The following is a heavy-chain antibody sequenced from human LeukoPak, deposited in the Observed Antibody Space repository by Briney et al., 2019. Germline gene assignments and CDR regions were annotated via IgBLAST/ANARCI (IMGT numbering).Heavy chain of an antibody. Sequence: GGSLRLSCAASGFTFSSYEMNWVRQAPGKGLEWVSYISSSGSTIYYADSVKGRFTISRDNAKNSLYLQMNSLRAEDTAVYYCARAFLTGYPAYFDYWGQGTLVTVAS. D-gene: IGHD3-9*01. CDR1: GFTFSSYE. V-gene: IGHV3-48*03. J-gene: IGHJ4*02. CDR3: ARAFLTGYPAYFDY. CDR2: ISSSGSTI.